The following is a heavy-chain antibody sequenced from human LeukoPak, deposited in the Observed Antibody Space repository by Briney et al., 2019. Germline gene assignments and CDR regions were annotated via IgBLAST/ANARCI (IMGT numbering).Heavy chain of an antibody. D-gene: IGHD4-17*01. CDR2: INEGGSGK. CDR1: GFIFSSYW. J-gene: IGHJ4*02. V-gene: IGHV3-7*03. CDR3: ARAVTSTEGY. Sequence: GGSLRLSCAATGFIFSSYWMTWVRQAPGKGLEWVASINEGGSGKYYVDSVKGRFTISRDNAQKSLYLEMHSLRAEDTAVYYCARAVTSTEGYWGQGTLVTVSP.